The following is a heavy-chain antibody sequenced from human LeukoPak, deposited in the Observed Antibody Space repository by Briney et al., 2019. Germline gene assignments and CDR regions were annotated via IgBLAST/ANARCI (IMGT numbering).Heavy chain of an antibody. Sequence: GASVKVSCKAPGYTFTGYYMHWVRQAPGQGLEWMGWINPNSGGTNYAQKFQGRVTMTRDTSISTAYMELSRLRSDDTAVYYCARDYKPTVTTYYYYYGMDVWGQGTTVTVSS. D-gene: IGHD4-17*01. CDR3: ARDYKPTVTTYYYYYGMDV. V-gene: IGHV1-2*02. CDR1: GYTFTGYY. J-gene: IGHJ6*02. CDR2: INPNSGGT.